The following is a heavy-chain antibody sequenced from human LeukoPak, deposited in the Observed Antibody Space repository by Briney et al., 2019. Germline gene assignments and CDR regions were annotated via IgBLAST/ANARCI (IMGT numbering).Heavy chain of an antibody. Sequence: PSETLSLTCIVSGGSISSYYWSWIRQPPGKGLEWIGYIYYSGSTNYNPSLKSRVTISVDKSKNQFSLKLSSVTAADTAMYYCARYRGASGYHFDYWGQGTLVTVSS. CDR1: GGSISSYY. J-gene: IGHJ4*02. CDR2: IYYSGST. CDR3: ARYRGASGYHFDY. V-gene: IGHV4-59*12. D-gene: IGHD5-12*01.